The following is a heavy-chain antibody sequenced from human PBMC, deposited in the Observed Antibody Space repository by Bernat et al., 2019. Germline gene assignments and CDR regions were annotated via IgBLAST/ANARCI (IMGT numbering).Heavy chain of an antibody. J-gene: IGHJ4*02. CDR1: GFTFSNAW. CDR3: AREFTAAGWFDY. D-gene: IGHD2-15*01. CDR2: IKSKTDGGTT. V-gene: IGHV3-15*07. Sequence: EVQLVESGGGLVKPGGSLRLSCAASGFTFSNAWMNWVRQAPGKGLEWVGRIKSKTDGGTTDYAAPVKGRFTISRDDSKNTLYLQMNSLKTEDTAVYYCAREFTAAGWFDYWGQGTLVTVSS.